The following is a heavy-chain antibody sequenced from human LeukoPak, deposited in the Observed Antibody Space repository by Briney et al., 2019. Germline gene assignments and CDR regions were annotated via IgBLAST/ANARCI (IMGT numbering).Heavy chain of an antibody. Sequence: GESLKISCAASGFTFSSYSMNWVRQAPGKGLEWVSYISSSSSTIYYADSVKGRFTISRDNAKNSLYLQMNSLRAEDTAVYYCLVGATPDYWGQGTLVTVSS. V-gene: IGHV3-48*01. CDR3: LVGATPDY. J-gene: IGHJ4*02. D-gene: IGHD1-26*01. CDR1: GFTFSSYS. CDR2: ISSSSSTI.